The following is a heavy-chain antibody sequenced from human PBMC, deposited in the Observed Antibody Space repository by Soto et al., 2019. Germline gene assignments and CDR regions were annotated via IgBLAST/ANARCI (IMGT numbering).Heavy chain of an antibody. CDR2: ISYDGSNK. V-gene: IGHV3-30-3*01. Sequence: VQLVESGGGLVKPGGSLRLSCAASGFTFSSYAMHWVRRAPGKGLEWVAVISYDGSNKYYADSVKGRFTISRDNSKNTLYLQMNSLRAEDTAVYYCASPRIDYWGQGTLVTVSS. CDR1: GFTFSSYA. CDR3: ASPRIDY. J-gene: IGHJ4*02.